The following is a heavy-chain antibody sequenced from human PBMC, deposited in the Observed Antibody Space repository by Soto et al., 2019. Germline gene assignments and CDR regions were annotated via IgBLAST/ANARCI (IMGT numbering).Heavy chain of an antibody. J-gene: IGHJ6*02. CDR2: ISDDGSNK. CDR1: GFTFSSYG. V-gene: IGHV3-30*18. Sequence: VRTPILSSAASGFTFSSYGMHWVRQAPGKGLEWVAVISDDGSNKYYAVSVKGRFTISRDNSKNTLYLQMNSLRAEDTAVVYCSKDKGDVMDFCGQGTTVRVSS. CDR3: SKDKGDVMDF.